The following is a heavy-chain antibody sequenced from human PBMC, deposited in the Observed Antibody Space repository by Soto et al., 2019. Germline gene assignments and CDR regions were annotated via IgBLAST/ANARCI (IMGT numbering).Heavy chain of an antibody. V-gene: IGHV3-7*01. CDR3: ARLPRGQWRYHLDY. D-gene: IGHD6-19*01. J-gene: IGHJ4*02. Sequence: EVQLVESGGGLVQPGGSLRLSCAASGFTFSDYWMSWVRQAPGKGLEWVANIKLDGSEEYYVDSVKGRFTISRDNAKNSVALHMDSLRGEDTGVYYCARLPRGQWRYHLDYWGQGTLVTVSS. CDR1: GFTFSDYW. CDR2: IKLDGSEE.